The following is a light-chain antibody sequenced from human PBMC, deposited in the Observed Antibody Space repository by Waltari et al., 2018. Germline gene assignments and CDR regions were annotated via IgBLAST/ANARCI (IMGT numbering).Light chain of an antibody. J-gene: IGKJ1*01. CDR3: QQYNLYPPT. Sequence: DIQMTQSPSTLSASVGDRVTITCRARQSISRWVAWYQQKPGKAPNFLIGQASTLQIGVPSRFSGSGSGTEFTLTISSLQPDDFGTYYCQQYNLYPPTFGQGTKVEIK. V-gene: IGKV1-5*03. CDR1: QSISRW. CDR2: QAS.